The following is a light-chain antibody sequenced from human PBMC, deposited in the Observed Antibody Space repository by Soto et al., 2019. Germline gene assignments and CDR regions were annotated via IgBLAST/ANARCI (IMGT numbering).Light chain of an antibody. CDR1: SSDVGAYNY. V-gene: IGLV2-14*01. Sequence: QSALTQPASVSGSPGQSITISCTGTSSDVGAYNYVSWYQQHPGKAPKLMIYEVTNRPSGVSNRFSGSKSDNTASRTISVLQAEDEADYYCSSFTTSYTYVFGTGTKLTVL. J-gene: IGLJ1*01. CDR2: EVT. CDR3: SSFTTSYTYV.